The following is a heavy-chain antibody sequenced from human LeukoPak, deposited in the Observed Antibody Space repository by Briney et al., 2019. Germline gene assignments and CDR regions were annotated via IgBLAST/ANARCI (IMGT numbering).Heavy chain of an antibody. D-gene: IGHD6-6*01. V-gene: IGHV4-34*01. Sequence: SETLSLTCAVYGGSFSGYYWSWIRQPPGKGLEWIGEINHSGSTNYNPSLKSRVTISVDTSKNQFFLKLSSVTAADTAVYYCARGPIDSIAARLAYYYYYGMDVWGQGTTVTVSS. CDR1: GGSFSGYY. CDR2: INHSGST. J-gene: IGHJ6*02. CDR3: ARGPIDSIAARLAYYYYYGMDV.